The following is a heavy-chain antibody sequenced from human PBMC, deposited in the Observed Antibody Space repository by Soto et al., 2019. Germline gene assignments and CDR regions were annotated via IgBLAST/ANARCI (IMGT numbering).Heavy chain of an antibody. D-gene: IGHD1-20*01. Sequence: QAQLVQSGAEVKKPGSSVRVSCKTLGDTFRRYAFSWLLQAPGQGLEWMGGIIPFFATPNIAQKFQARVTITADESTSPAYMELRSLTSEDRGIYFCARGAAGFGYNWKYVPFALWGQGTLVSVSS. J-gene: IGHJ4*02. V-gene: IGHV1-69*01. CDR2: IIPFFATP. CDR1: GDTFRRYA. CDR3: ARGAAGFGYNWKYVPFAL.